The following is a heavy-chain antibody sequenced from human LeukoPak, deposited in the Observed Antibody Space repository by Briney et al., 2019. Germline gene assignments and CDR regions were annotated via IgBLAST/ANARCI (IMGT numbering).Heavy chain of an antibody. CDR3: ARVGQVAGSRWDSYYYYYGMDV. V-gene: IGHV3-21*01. J-gene: IGHJ6*02. D-gene: IGHD2-15*01. CDR1: GFTFSSYS. CDR2: ISSSIRDV. Sequence: GGSLSPSSAASGFTFSSYSINSVRQSGGPGLEGGSCISSSIRDVYYADSVKGRFTISRDNAKNSLYLQMNSLRAEDTAVYYCARVGQVAGSRWDSYYYYYGMDVWGQGTTVTVSS.